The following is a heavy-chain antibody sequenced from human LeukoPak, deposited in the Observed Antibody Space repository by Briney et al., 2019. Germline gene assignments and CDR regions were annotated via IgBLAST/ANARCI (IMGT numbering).Heavy chain of an antibody. D-gene: IGHD3-3*01. V-gene: IGHV3-7*01. J-gene: IGHJ6*02. CDR3: ARAGRGIFGVVIISAMDV. CDR2: IKQDGSEK. Sequence: GGSLRLSCAASGFTFSSYWMSWVRQAPGKGLERVANIKQDGSEKYYVDSVKGRFTISRDNAKNSLYLQMNSLRAEDTAVYYCARAGRGIFGVVIISAMDVWGQGTTVTVSS. CDR1: GFTFSSYW.